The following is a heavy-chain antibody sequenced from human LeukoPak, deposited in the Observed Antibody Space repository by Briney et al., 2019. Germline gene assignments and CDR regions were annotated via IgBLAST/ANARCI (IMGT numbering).Heavy chain of an antibody. V-gene: IGHV4-34*01. D-gene: IGHD2-2*01. Sequence: SETLSLTCAVYGGSFSGYYWSWIRQPPGKGLEWIGEINHSGSTNYNPSLKSRVTISVDTSKNQFSLKLSSVTAAATAVYYCARVRYCSSTSCYSWFDPWGQGTLVTVSS. CDR1: GGSFSGYY. CDR2: INHSGST. CDR3: ARVRYCSSTSCYSWFDP. J-gene: IGHJ5*02.